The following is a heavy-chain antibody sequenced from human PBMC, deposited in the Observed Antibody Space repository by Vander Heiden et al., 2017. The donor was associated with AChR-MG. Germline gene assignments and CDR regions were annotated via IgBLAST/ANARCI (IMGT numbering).Heavy chain of an antibody. CDR3: ARGDETRRGVVITTGGYYGMDV. Sequence: QVQLVQSGAEVKKPGSSVTASRKDSGGTFSSYSISWVRQAPGQGLEWMGGIIPIFGTANDAQKFQGRVTITADKSTSTAYMELSSLRSEDTAVYYCARGDETRRGVVITTGGYYGMDVWGQGTTVTVSS. CDR1: GGTFSSYS. CDR2: IIPIFGTA. J-gene: IGHJ6*02. V-gene: IGHV1-69*06. D-gene: IGHD3-22*01.